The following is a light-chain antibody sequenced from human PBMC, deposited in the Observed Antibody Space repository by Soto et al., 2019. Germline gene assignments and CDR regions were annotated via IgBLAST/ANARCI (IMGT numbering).Light chain of an antibody. Sequence: QSVLTQPPSVSAAPGQKLTISFSGSSSNLGGISVSWYQQLPGTAPKLLLYDANKRPSGIPDRFSGSKSGTPAILRITGFQTGDEADYYCRSWDSSLSADVFGTGTKGTVL. J-gene: IGLJ1*01. V-gene: IGLV1-51*01. CDR3: RSWDSSLSADV. CDR1: SSNLGGIS. CDR2: DAN.